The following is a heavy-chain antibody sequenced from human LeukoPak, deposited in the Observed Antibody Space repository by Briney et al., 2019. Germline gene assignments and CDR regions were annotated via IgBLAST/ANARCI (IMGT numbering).Heavy chain of an antibody. Sequence: GGSLRLSCAASGFTFSSYSMNWVRQAPGKGLEWASSISSSSSHRYYADSVKGRFTISRDNAKNSLYLQMNGLRAEDTAVYYCALGYDILTGRFDYWGQGTLVTVSS. CDR3: ALGYDILTGRFDY. CDR1: GFTFSSYS. J-gene: IGHJ4*02. CDR2: ISSSSSHR. V-gene: IGHV3-21*01. D-gene: IGHD3-9*01.